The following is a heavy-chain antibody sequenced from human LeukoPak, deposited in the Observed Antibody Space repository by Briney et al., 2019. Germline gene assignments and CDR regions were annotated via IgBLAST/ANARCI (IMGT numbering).Heavy chain of an antibody. D-gene: IGHD6-19*01. J-gene: IGHJ4*02. CDR3: ARELLIRAEAGAGAY. Sequence: SETLSLTCTVSGGSFRNSDYYWGWLRQPPGRGREWIGTMYCNGATQYNPSLKSRVTMTLETSKNQFSLKRNAVTAAASVLYSCARELLIRAEAGAGAYWGQGPLVTVSS. CDR1: GGSFRNSDYY. CDR2: MYCNGAT. V-gene: IGHV4-39*01.